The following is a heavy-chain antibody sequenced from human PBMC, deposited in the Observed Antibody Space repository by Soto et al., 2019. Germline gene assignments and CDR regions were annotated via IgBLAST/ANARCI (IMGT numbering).Heavy chain of an antibody. CDR3: ARVPSATALKYYYYYGMDV. V-gene: IGHV1-69*13. CDR2: IIPILGTA. D-gene: IGHD5-12*01. Sequence: GASVKVSCKASGGTFSSYAISWVRQAPGQGLEWMGGIIPILGTANYAQKFQGRVTITADESTSTAYMELSSLRSEDTAVYYCARVPSATALKYYYYYGMDVWGRGTTVTVSS. J-gene: IGHJ6*02. CDR1: GGTFSSYA.